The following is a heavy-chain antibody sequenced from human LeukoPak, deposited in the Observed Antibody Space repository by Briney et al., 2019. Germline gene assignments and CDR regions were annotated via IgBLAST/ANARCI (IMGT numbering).Heavy chain of an antibody. Sequence: GGSLRLSCAAFGFTFSDYYMTWIRQAPGKGLEWVSYISSSGSTIYYADSVKGRFTISRDNPKNSLYLQMNSLRADDTAVYYCATAKDIVVVWGQGTLLTVSS. CDR1: GFTFSDYY. CDR3: ATAKDIVVV. D-gene: IGHD2-2*01. CDR2: ISSSGSTI. V-gene: IGHV3-11*01. J-gene: IGHJ4*02.